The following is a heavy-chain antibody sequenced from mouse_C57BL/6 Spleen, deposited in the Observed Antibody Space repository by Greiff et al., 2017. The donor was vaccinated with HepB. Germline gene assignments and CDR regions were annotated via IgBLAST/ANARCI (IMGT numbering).Heavy chain of an antibody. V-gene: IGHV1-64*01. Sequence: QVQLQQSGAELVKPGASVKLSCKASGYTFTSYWMHWVKQRPGQGLEWIGMIHPNSGSTNYNEKFKSKATLTVDKSSSTAYMQLSSLTSEDSAVYYCLRGSSPYWYFDVWGTGTTVTVSS. CDR2: IHPNSGST. D-gene: IGHD1-1*01. CDR3: LRGSSPYWYFDV. CDR1: GYTFTSYW. J-gene: IGHJ1*03.